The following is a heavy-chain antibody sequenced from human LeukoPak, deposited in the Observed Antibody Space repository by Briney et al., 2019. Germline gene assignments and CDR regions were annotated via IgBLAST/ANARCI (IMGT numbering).Heavy chain of an antibody. Sequence: GSLRLSCAASGFTFSSYAMSWVRQAPGKGLEWVSAISGSGGSTYYADSVKGRFTISRDNSKNTLYLQMNSLRAEDTAVYYCANEDTVVVVAAHTSAEYFQHWGQGTLVTVSS. D-gene: IGHD2-15*01. J-gene: IGHJ1*01. V-gene: IGHV3-23*01. CDR2: ISGSGGST. CDR1: GFTFSSYA. CDR3: ANEDTVVVVAAHTSAEYFQH.